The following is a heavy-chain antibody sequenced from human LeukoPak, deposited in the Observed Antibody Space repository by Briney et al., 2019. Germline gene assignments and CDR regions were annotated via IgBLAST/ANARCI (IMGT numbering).Heavy chain of an antibody. D-gene: IGHD3-10*01. CDR2: ISGSGGST. Sequence: PGGSLRLSCAASGFTFSSYAMSWVRQAPGKGLEWVSAISGSGGSTYYADSVKGRFTISRDNSKNTLSLQMNSLRAEDTAVYYCAKGPLVLFYGSGTYLDYWGQGTLVTVSS. V-gene: IGHV3-23*01. CDR1: GFTFSSYA. CDR3: AKGPLVLFYGSGTYLDY. J-gene: IGHJ4*02.